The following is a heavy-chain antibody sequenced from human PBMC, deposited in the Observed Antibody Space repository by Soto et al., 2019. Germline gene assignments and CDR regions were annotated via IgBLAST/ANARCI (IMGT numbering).Heavy chain of an antibody. D-gene: IGHD1-26*01. CDR1: GGTFSSYA. Sequence: QVQLVQSGAEVKKAGSSVKVSCKASGGTFSSYAISWVRQAPGQGLEWMGGIIPIFGTANYPQKFQGRVTITADESTSTAYMELSSLRSEDTAVYYSATNAAGRWYFDLWGRGTLVTVSP. CDR2: IIPIFGTA. J-gene: IGHJ2*01. V-gene: IGHV1-69*12. CDR3: ATNAAGRWYFDL.